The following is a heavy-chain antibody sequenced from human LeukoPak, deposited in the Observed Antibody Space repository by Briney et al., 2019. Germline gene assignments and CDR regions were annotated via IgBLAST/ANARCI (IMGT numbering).Heavy chain of an antibody. J-gene: IGHJ4*02. CDR3: ARPQNSYGLFYFFDC. V-gene: IGHV4-31*03. D-gene: IGHD5-18*01. CDR1: GGSISSGGYY. CDR2: IYYSGNT. Sequence: SQTLSLTCTVSGGSISSGGYYWSWVRQRPGKGLEWIGYIYYSGNTFYNPSLKSRVTISVNTSKNQFSLKLSSVTAADTAVYFCARPQNSYGLFYFFDCWGQGTLVSVSS.